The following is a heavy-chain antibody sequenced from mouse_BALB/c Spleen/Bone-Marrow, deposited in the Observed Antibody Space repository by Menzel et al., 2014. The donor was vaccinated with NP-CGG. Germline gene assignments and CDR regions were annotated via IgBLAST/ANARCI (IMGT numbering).Heavy chain of an antibody. CDR1: GYTFTNYW. CDR3: ARRGTGVDY. CDR2: IYPGGGYT. Sequence: QVQLKESGAELVRPGTSVKISCKASGYTFTNYWLGWVKQRPGHGLEWIGDIYPGGGYTNYNEKFKGKATLTADTSSSTAYMQLSSPTSEDSAVYFCARRGTGVDYWGQGTTLTVSS. V-gene: IGHV1-63*02. J-gene: IGHJ2*01. D-gene: IGHD4-1*01.